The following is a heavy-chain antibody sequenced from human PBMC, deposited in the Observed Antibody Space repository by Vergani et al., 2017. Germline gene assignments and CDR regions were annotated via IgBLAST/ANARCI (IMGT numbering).Heavy chain of an antibody. V-gene: IGHV4-59*11. CDR2: IHYSENT. CDR1: FNPIRNLY. Sequence: QVQLQESGPGLVKSSETLSLICSVSFNPIRNLYCNLIRQPPGKGLEWIGTIHYSENTNYNPSLKTRVTISVDTSKNQFSLTLTSVTAADTAVYYCASDTHSGQRADRWGQGVPVAVTS. D-gene: IGHD6-19*01. J-gene: IGHJ6*01. CDR3: ASDTHSGQRADR.